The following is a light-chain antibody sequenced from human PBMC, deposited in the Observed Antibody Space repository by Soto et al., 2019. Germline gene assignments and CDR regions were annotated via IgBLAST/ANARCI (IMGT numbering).Light chain of an antibody. CDR2: DST. V-gene: IGKV3-11*01. J-gene: IGKJ5*01. CDR3: QQRNVWPPIT. Sequence: EIVLTQSTATLSLSPGERASLSCRASQSIHTSLAWYQQKSGKPPRLVIYDSTLRANGVPDRFGGSRSGTEFTLTINSLEPEDFAVYYCQQRNVWPPITFGHGTRLEI. CDR1: QSIHTS.